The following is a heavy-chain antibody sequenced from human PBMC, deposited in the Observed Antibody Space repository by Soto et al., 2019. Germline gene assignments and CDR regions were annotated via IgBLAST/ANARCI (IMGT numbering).Heavy chain of an antibody. J-gene: IGHJ6*02. V-gene: IGHV4-34*01. CDR2: INHSGST. CDR1: GGSFSGYY. D-gene: IGHD4-4*01. Sequence: PSETLSLTCAVYGGSFSGYYWSWIRQPPGKGLEWIGEINHSGSTNYNPSLKSRVTISVDTSKNQFSLKLSSVTAADTAVYYCARPILTTVTTGYYYYGMDVWGQGTTVTVSS. CDR3: ARPILTTVTTGYYYYGMDV.